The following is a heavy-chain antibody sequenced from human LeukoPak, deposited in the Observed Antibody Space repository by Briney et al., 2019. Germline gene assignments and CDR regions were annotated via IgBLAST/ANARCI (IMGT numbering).Heavy chain of an antibody. V-gene: IGHV3-30*04. J-gene: IGHJ4*02. CDR3: ARSIAAASNFDY. Sequence: GGSLRLSCAASGFTFSSYAMHWVRQAPGKGLEWVAVISYDGSNKYYADSVKGRFTISRDNSKNTLYLQMNSLRAEDTAVYYCARSIAAASNFDYWGQGTLVTVSS. CDR1: GFTFSSYA. D-gene: IGHD6-13*01. CDR2: ISYDGSNK.